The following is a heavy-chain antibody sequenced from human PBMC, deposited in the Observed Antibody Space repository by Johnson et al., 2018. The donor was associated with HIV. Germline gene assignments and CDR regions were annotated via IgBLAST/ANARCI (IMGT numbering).Heavy chain of an antibody. CDR3: AKNIGYCTVTSCYPRNNDAFDI. D-gene: IGHD2-2*01. J-gene: IGHJ3*02. CDR1: GFTFSSYA. CDR2: ISYDGSNK. V-gene: IGHV3-30*04. Sequence: QVQLVESGGGLVQPGGSLSLSCAASGFTFSSYAMHWVRQAPGKGLEWVAVISYDGSNKYYADSVKGRFTISRDNSKDTMYLQMSSLRAEDTGVYYCAKNIGYCTVTSCYPRNNDAFDIWGQGTVVTVSS.